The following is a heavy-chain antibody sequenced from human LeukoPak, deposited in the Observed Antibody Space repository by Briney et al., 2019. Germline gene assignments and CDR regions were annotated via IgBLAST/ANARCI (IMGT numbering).Heavy chain of an antibody. CDR1: GFTFSSYA. J-gene: IGHJ4*02. CDR3: AKDPLYYDFWSGSFDY. CDR2: ISGSGGST. Sequence: GASLRLSCAASGFTFSSYAMSWVRQAPGKGLEWVSAISGSGGSTYYADSVKGRFTISRGNSKNTLYLQMNSLRAEDTAVYYCAKDPLYYDFWSGSFDYWGQGTLVTVSS. V-gene: IGHV3-23*01. D-gene: IGHD3-3*01.